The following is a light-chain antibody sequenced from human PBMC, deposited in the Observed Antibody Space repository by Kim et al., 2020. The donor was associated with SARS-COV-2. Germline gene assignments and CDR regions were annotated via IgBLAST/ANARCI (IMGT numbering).Light chain of an antibody. Sequence: ASTGDRVTITCRASQGISSYLAWYQQKPGKAPKLLIYAASTLQSGVPSRFSGSGSGADFTLTISCLQSEDFATYYCQQYYSYPVAFGQGTKVDIK. CDR3: QQYYSYPVA. J-gene: IGKJ1*01. V-gene: IGKV1-8*01. CDR2: AAS. CDR1: QGISSY.